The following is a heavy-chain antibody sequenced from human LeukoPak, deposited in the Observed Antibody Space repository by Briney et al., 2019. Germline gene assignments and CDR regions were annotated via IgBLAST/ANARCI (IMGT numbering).Heavy chain of an antibody. CDR2: IYYSGST. Sequence: SETLSLTCTVSGGSISSYYWSWIRQPPGKGLEWIGYIYYSGSTNYNPSLKSRVTISVDTSKNQFSLKLSSVTAADTAVYYCARIVGATTFDYWGQRTLVTLSS. J-gene: IGHJ4*02. CDR3: ARIVGATTFDY. D-gene: IGHD1-26*01. V-gene: IGHV4-59*01. CDR1: GGSISSYY.